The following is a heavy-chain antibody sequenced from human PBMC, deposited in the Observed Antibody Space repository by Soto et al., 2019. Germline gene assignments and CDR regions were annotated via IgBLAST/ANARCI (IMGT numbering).Heavy chain of an antibody. CDR2: ISSSNRTI. D-gene: IGHD2-15*01. Sequence: EVQLVESGGGLKQPGGSLRLPCAASGFTFRSYSMNWVRQAPGKGLEWVSYISSSNRTINYADSVKGRFIICRDNAKNSLYLHMHSLRDEDTAVYYCAREGWPLLQTGMDVWGQGTTVTVSS. J-gene: IGHJ6*02. CDR3: AREGWPLLQTGMDV. V-gene: IGHV3-48*02. CDR1: GFTFRSYS.